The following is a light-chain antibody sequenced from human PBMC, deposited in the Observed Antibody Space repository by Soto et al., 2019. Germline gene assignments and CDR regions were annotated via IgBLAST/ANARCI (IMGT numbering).Light chain of an antibody. J-gene: IGKJ1*01. CDR1: QSVSSSD. Sequence: EIVLTQSPGTLSLSPGERATLSCRVSQSVSSSDLAWYQQKPGQAPRLLIYGASSRATGIPDRFSGSGSGTDFTLTISGLEPEDSAAYYCQRHGATFGQGTKVDIK. CDR3: QRHGAT. CDR2: GAS. V-gene: IGKV3-20*01.